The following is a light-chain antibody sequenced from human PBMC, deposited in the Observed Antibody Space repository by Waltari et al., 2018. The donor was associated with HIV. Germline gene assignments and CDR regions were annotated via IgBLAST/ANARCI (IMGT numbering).Light chain of an antibody. V-gene: IGLV1-47*01. CDR3: AAWDDSLSGLV. CDR2: RNN. CDR1: SSNIGSNY. J-gene: IGLJ3*02. Sequence: QSVLTQPPSASGTPGQRVTISRSGSSSNIGSNYGYWYQQLPGTAPKLLIYRNNQRPSGVPDRFSGSKSGTSASLAISGLRSEDEADYYCAAWDDSLSGLVFGGGTKVTVL.